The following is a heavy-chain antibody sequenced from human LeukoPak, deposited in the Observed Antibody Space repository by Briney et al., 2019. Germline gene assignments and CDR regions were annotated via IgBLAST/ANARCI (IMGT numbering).Heavy chain of an antibody. CDR1: GFTFSSYW. D-gene: IGHD3-10*01. CDR2: ISSDGYSI. CDR3: AKVLTLGVRGIISPGFDY. Sequence: PGGSLRLSCAASGFTFSSYWMHWVRQAPGKGLVWLSRISSDGYSISYANSVKGRFTISRDNSKNTLYLQMNSLRAEDTAVYYCAKVLTLGVRGIISPGFDYWGQGTLVTVSS. V-gene: IGHV3-74*01. J-gene: IGHJ4*02.